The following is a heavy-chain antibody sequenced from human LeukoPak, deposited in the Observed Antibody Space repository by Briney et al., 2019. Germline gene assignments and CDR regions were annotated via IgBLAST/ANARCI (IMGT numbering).Heavy chain of an antibody. D-gene: IGHD2-2*02. CDR3: ARVLFPISCFES. CDR2: IFHTGIT. V-gene: IGHV4-59*02. Sequence: SETLSLTCTVSGGSVTKYYWHCIRQAPGKGLEWICFIFHTGITNYNPSPKSRVTTSSATSKNQFSLKLTSVTAADTAVYFCARVLFPISCFESWGQGTLVTVSS. J-gene: IGHJ5*01. CDR1: GGSVTKYY.